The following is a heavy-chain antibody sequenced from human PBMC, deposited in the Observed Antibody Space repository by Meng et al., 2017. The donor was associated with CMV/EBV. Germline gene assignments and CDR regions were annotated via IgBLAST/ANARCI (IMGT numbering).Heavy chain of an antibody. CDR3: ARGVEMATINYYGMDV. J-gene: IGHJ6*02. Sequence: SETLSLTCTVSGGSISSYYWSWIRQPLGKGLEWIGYIYYSGSTNYNPSLKSRVTISVDTSKNQFSLKLSSVTAADTAVYYCARGVEMATINYYGMDVWSQGTTVTVSS. V-gene: IGHV4-59*01. D-gene: IGHD5-24*01. CDR1: GGSISSYY. CDR2: IYYSGST.